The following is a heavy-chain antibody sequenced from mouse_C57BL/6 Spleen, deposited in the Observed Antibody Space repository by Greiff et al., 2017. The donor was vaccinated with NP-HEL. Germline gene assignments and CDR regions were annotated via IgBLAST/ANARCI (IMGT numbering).Heavy chain of an antibody. D-gene: IGHD2-5*01. CDR3: TRDLVYYSNSYFDY. Sequence: DVTLVESGEGLVKPGGSLKLSCAASGFTFSSYAMSWVRQTPEKRLEWVAYISSGGDYIYYADTVKGRFTISRDNARNTLYLQMSSLKSEDTAMYYCTRDLVYYSNSYFDYWGQGTTLTVSS. CDR2: ISSGGDYI. V-gene: IGHV5-9-1*02. CDR1: GFTFSSYA. J-gene: IGHJ2*01.